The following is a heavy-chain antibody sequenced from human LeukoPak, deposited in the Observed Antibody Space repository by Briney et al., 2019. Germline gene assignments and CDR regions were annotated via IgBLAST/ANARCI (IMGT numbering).Heavy chain of an antibody. V-gene: IGHV4-39*07. Sequence: SETLSLTCTVSGGSINSCRYYWGWIRQPPGKGLEWIGSMCYTGSTYYNPSLKSRVTISIDTSKSRFSLKLSSVTAADTAVYYCARVNYYDSSGAYYYMDVWGRGTTVTVSS. CDR3: ARVNYYDSSGAYYYMDV. D-gene: IGHD3-22*01. J-gene: IGHJ6*03. CDR2: MCYTGST. CDR1: GGSINSCRYY.